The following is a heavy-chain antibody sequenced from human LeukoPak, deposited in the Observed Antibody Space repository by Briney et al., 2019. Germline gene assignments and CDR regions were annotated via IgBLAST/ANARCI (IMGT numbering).Heavy chain of an antibody. J-gene: IGHJ5*02. D-gene: IGHD1-14*01. V-gene: IGHV4-39*06. CDR2: IYYSCST. CDR1: GGSISSSTYY. CDR3: AKVGIESWLDP. Sequence: SETLSLTCTVSGGSISSSTYYWGWIRQPPGMGLEWIGSIYYSCSTYDDPALERRVTICVNTSNNQFLLKLSSVTAAAAAVLCCAKVGIESWLDPWGQGTLVTVSS.